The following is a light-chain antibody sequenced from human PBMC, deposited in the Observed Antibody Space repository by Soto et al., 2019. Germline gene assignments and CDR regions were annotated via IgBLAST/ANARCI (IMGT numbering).Light chain of an antibody. CDR1: QSVSSRY. J-gene: IGKJ1*01. Sequence: LTLSPSTLPRSRKERATXSCRASQSVSSRYLAWYQQKPGLGAWLLIHGAGSRATELRDRFRGSRYGTDFTLTLSRLKSAGFAGYYCQPCCSFWTFCQGPKLDVK. CDR3: QPCCSFWT. CDR2: GAG. V-gene: IGKV3-20*01.